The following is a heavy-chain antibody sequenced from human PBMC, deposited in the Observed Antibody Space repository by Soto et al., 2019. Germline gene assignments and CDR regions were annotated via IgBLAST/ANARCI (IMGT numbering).Heavy chain of an antibody. Sequence: QVQLEQSGTEVKKSGSSVKVSCKASGGTFSHYAFTWVRQTPGQGLERVGGIISSSGTGNYAQKFQGRATITAVESTSTVYMELSGLTLEDTAVYFCARAPYQGYESSGFYLVWGQGTLVIVSA. J-gene: IGHJ4*02. D-gene: IGHD3-22*01. CDR2: IISSSGTG. CDR1: GGTFSHYA. CDR3: ARAPYQGYESSGFYLV. V-gene: IGHV1-69*01.